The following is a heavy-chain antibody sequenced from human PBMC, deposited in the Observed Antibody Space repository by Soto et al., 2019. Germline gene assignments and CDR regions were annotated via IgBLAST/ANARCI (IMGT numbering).Heavy chain of an antibody. CDR1: GGSIGSYH. J-gene: IGHJ5*02. D-gene: IGHD4-17*01. CDR3: ARDTVLTGMFDL. Sequence: PSETLSLTCTVSGGSIGSYHWSWVRQPPGKGLEWIASVYYTGTTNYNPSLGSRVTISIDAPENQISLKLTSVTAADTAFYYCARDTVLTGMFDLWGQGTLGTVSS. CDR2: VYYTGTT. V-gene: IGHV4-59*01.